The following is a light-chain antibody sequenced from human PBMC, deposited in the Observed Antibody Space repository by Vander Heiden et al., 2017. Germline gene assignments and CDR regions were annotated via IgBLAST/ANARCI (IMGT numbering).Light chain of an antibody. Sequence: DIVMTQAAEALAVSLGERATINCKSSQSVLYSSDSKNYLAWYQQKPGQPPRLLIYWASTRESGVPDRFIGSGSGTDFTLTISTLQAEDVAVYYCQQYSSFPLTFGGGTKVEIK. CDR1: QSVLYSSDSKNY. CDR3: QQYSSFPLT. CDR2: WAS. J-gene: IGKJ4*01. V-gene: IGKV4-1*01.